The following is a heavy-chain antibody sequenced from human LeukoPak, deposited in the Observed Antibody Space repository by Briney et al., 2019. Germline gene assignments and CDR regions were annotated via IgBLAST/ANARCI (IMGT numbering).Heavy chain of an antibody. Sequence: GGSLRLSCAASGFTFSSYAMSWVRQAPGKGLEWVSAISSSGSTIYYADSVKGRFTISRDNAKNSLYLQMNSLRAEDTAVYYCARRIAVGGSGWFGYYYYMDVWGKGTTVTVSS. D-gene: IGHD6-19*01. CDR1: GFTFSSYA. V-gene: IGHV3-48*04. J-gene: IGHJ6*03. CDR3: ARRIAVGGSGWFGYYYYMDV. CDR2: ISSSGSTI.